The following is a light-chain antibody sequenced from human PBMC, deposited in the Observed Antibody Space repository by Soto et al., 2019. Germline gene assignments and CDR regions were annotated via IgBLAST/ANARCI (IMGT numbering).Light chain of an antibody. CDR3: SSYAGTTTFVV. CDR1: SSDVGRYNL. CDR2: EGN. J-gene: IGLJ2*01. Sequence: QSARTQPASVSGSLGQSITISRTGSSSDVGRYNLVSWYQHHPDKAPKLMTYEGNKRLSSVSNRFSGSQSGSTASLTISGLQAEDEADYYCSSYAGTTTFVVFGGGTKLTVL. V-gene: IGLV2-23*01.